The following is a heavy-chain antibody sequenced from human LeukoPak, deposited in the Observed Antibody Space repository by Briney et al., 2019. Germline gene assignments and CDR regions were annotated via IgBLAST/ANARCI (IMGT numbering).Heavy chain of an antibody. CDR2: INPNSGGT. D-gene: IGHD3-22*01. Sequence: ASVKVSCKASGYTFTGYYMHWVRQAPGQGLEWMGWINPNSGGTKYAQKFQGRVTMTRDMSISTAYMELRRLRSDDTAVYNCARGHYDSSGYYAPYYYYMDVWGKGTTVTISS. V-gene: IGHV1-2*02. CDR3: ARGHYDSSGYYAPYYYYMDV. J-gene: IGHJ6*03. CDR1: GYTFTGYY.